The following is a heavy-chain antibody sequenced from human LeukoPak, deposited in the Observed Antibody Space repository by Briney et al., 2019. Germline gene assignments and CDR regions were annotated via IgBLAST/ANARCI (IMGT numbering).Heavy chain of an antibody. CDR2: IYYSGST. CDR1: GGSISSGGYY. CDR3: ARDGTGGSYHYYYGTDV. V-gene: IGHV4-31*03. Sequence: SETLSLTCTVSGGSISSGGYYWSWIRQHPGKGLEWIGYIYYSGSTYYNPSLKSRVTISVDTSKNQFSLKLSSVTAADTAVYYCARDGTGGSYHYYYGTDVWGQGTTVTVSS. D-gene: IGHD1-26*01. J-gene: IGHJ6*02.